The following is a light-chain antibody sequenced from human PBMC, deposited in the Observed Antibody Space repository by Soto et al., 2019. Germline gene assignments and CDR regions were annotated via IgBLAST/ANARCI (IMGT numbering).Light chain of an antibody. CDR3: KSYAPRKTYV. Sequence: QSVLTQPPSASGSPGQSVTISCTGTKSDIGVYDFVSWYQHHPGKAPRLIIYEVVQRPSGVPDRFSGSKSGNTASLTVSGLQATDEADYFCKSYAPRKTYVLGSGTKVTVL. V-gene: IGLV2-8*01. J-gene: IGLJ1*01. CDR2: EVV. CDR1: KSDIGVYDF.